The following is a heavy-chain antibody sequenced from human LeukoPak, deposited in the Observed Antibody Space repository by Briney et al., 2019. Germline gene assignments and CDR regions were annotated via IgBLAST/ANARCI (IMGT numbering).Heavy chain of an antibody. CDR1: GGSISSGDYY. J-gene: IGHJ6*03. Sequence: SQTLSLTCTVSGGSISSGDYYWSWIRQPPGKGLDWIGYIYYSGSTYYNPSLKSRVTISVDTSKNQFSLKLSSVTAADTAVYYCARLVWYYYGSGSYWHYYYYMDVWGKGTTVTVSS. V-gene: IGHV4-30-4*08. CDR2: IYYSGST. D-gene: IGHD3-10*01. CDR3: ARLVWYYYGSGSYWHYYYYMDV.